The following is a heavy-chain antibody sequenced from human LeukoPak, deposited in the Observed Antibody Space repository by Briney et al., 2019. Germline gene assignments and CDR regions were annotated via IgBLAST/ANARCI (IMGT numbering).Heavy chain of an antibody. CDR1: GGTFSSYA. CDR2: IIPIFGTA. CDR3: ARSVLRYFPNWFDP. D-gene: IGHD3-9*01. J-gene: IGHJ5*02. V-gene: IGHV1-69*01. Sequence: ASVKVSCKASGGTFSSYAISWVRQAPGQGLEWMEGIIPIFGTANYAQKFQGRVTITADESTSTAYMELSSLRSEDTAVYYCARSVLRYFPNWFDPWGQGTLVTVSS.